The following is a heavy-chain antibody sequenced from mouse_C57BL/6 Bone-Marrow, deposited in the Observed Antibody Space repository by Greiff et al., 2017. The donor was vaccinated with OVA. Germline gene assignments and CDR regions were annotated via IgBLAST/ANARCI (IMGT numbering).Heavy chain of an antibody. V-gene: IGHV14-4*01. D-gene: IGHD1-1*02. J-gene: IGHJ2*01. CDR3: TTNYQSYYFDY. CDR1: GFNIKDDY. Sequence: EVKLVESGAELVRPGASVKLSCTASGFNIKDDYMHWVKQRPEQGLEWIGWIDPENGDTEYASKFQGKATITADTSSNTAYLQLSSLTSEDTAVYYCTTNYQSYYFDYWGQGTTLTVSS. CDR2: IDPENGDT.